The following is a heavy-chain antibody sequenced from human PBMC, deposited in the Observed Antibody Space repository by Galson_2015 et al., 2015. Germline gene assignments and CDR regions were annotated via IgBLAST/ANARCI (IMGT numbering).Heavy chain of an antibody. CDR3: ARDLGYDFWSGYYQPGFDP. CDR1: GFTFSSYS. D-gene: IGHD3-3*01. Sequence: SLRLSCAASGFTFSSYSMNRVRQAPGKGLEWVSSISSSSSYIYYADSVKGRFTISRDNAKNPLYLQMNSLRAEDTAVYYCARDLGYDFWSGYYQPGFDPWGQGTLVTVSS. V-gene: IGHV3-21*01. CDR2: ISSSSSYI. J-gene: IGHJ5*02.